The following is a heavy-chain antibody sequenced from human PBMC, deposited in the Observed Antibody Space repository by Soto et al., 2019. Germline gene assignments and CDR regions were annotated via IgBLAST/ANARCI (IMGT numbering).Heavy chain of an antibody. V-gene: IGHV4-39*01. CDR2: IYYSGTT. J-gene: IGHJ4*02. Sequence: QVQLQESGPGLVKPSETLSLTCTVSGGSISGSTYYWGWNRQPPGKGLEWIGSIYYSGTTYYNPSLKSRVTLSVDTSKNQFSLKLSSVTAADTAVYYCARTYYYESGVYCGGGWGQGTLVNVSS. CDR3: ARTYYYESGVYCGGG. CDR1: GGSISGSTYY. D-gene: IGHD3-22*01.